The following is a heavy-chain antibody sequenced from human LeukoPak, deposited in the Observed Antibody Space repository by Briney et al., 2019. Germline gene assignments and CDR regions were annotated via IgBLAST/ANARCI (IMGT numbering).Heavy chain of an antibody. D-gene: IGHD3-22*01. CDR2: INPNSGGT. Sequence: ASVKVSCKASGYTFTDYYMHWVRQAPGQGLEWLGRINPNSGGTNYVQKFQGRVTMTRDTSISTAYMELSRLRSDDTAVYCCARGYYDSSGYYSIDYWGQGTLVTVSS. V-gene: IGHV1-2*06. CDR3: ARGYYDSSGYYSIDY. CDR1: GYTFTDYY. J-gene: IGHJ4*02.